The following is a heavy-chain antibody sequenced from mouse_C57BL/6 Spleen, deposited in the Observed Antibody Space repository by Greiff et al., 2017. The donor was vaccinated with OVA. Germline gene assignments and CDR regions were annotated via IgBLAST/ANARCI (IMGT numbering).Heavy chain of an antibody. CDR2: IYIGNGYT. J-gene: IGHJ1*03. CDR3: ARGGLYYGGGYFDV. CDR1: GYTFTSYG. D-gene: IGHD1-1*01. V-gene: IGHV1-58*01. Sequence: DVKLQESGAELVRPGSSVKMSCKTSGYTFTSYGINWVKQRPGQGLEWIGYIYIGNGYTEYNEKFKGKATLTSATSSSTSYMQLSWQTSEDAASYFCARGGLYYGGGYFDVWGTGTTVTVSS.